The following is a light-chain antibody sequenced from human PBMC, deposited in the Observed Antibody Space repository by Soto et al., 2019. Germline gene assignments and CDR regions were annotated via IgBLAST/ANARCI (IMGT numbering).Light chain of an antibody. CDR1: QSVSSY. J-gene: IGKJ4*01. CDR3: QQRSNWPPLT. Sequence: ILLVHFPSTLSLSPGERPTLSCRPSQSVSSYLAWYQQKPGQAPRLLIYDASNRATGIPARFSGSGSGTDFTLTISSLEPEDFAVYYCQQRSNWPPLTFGGGTKVDIK. CDR2: DAS. V-gene: IGKV3-11*01.